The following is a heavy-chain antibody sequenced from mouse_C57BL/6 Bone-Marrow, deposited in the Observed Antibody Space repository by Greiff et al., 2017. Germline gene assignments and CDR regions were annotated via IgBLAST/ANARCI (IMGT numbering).Heavy chain of an antibody. CDR3: ARRGYYYGSSGYFDV. J-gene: IGHJ1*03. V-gene: IGHV1-18*01. Sequence: EVQLQQSGPELVKPGASVKIPCKASGYTFTDYNMDWVKQSHGKSLEWIGDINPNNGGTIYNQKFKGKATLTVDKSSSTAYMELRSLTSEDTAVYYCARRGYYYGSSGYFDVWGTGTTVTVSS. CDR1: GYTFTDYN. CDR2: INPNNGGT. D-gene: IGHD1-1*01.